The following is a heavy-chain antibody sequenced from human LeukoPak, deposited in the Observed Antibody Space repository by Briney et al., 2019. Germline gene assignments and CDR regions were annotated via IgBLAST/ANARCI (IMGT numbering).Heavy chain of an antibody. Sequence: PGGSLRLSCAASGFTFSSYEMNWVRQAPGKGLEGVSYISSSGSTIYYADSVKGRFTISRDNSKNTLYLQMNSLGAEDTAVYYCAKGGNIRVLDYYYYMDVWGKGTTVTVSS. V-gene: IGHV3-48*03. CDR1: GFTFSSYE. CDR3: AKGGNIRVLDYYYYMDV. D-gene: IGHD2/OR15-2a*01. J-gene: IGHJ6*03. CDR2: ISSSGSTI.